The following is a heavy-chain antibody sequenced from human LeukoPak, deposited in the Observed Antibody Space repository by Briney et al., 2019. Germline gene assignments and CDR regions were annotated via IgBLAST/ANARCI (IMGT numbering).Heavy chain of an antibody. CDR3: AKEGSSWSTFDY. D-gene: IGHD6-13*01. J-gene: IGHJ4*01. CDR1: GFTFNDYA. Sequence: GRSLRLSCATSGFTFNDYAMYWVRQAPGKGLEWVSGISWNSRSIAYADSVKGRFTISRDNAKNSLYLQMNSVRAEDMALYYCAKEGSSWSTFDYWGHGTLVTVSS. V-gene: IGHV3-9*03. CDR2: ISWNSRSI.